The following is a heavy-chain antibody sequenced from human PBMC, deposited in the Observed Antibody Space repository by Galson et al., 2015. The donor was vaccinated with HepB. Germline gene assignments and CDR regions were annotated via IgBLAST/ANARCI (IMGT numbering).Heavy chain of an antibody. CDR1: GGSFSGYY. D-gene: IGHD2-8*02. V-gene: IGHV4-34*01. J-gene: IGHJ4*02. Sequence: TLSLTCAVYGGSFSGYYWSWIRQPPGKGLEWIGEINHSGSTNYNPSLKSRVTISVDTSKNQFSLKLSSVTAADTAVYYCARGGPKPGVDYWGQGTLVTVSS. CDR3: ARGGPKPGVDY. CDR2: INHSGST.